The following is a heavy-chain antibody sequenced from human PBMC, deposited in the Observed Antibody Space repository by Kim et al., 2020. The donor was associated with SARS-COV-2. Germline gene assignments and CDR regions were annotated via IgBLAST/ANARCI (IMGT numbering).Heavy chain of an antibody. J-gene: IGHJ4*02. V-gene: IGHV4-39*01. CDR1: GGSISSSSYY. D-gene: IGHD3-10*01. Sequence: SDTLSLTCTVSGGSISSSSYYWGWIRQPPGKGLEWIGSIYYIGITYYNPSLKSRVTISVDTSKDQFSLKLSSVTAADTAVYYCGGLGRYYNVVDYWDQGT. CDR3: GGLGRYYNVVDY. CDR2: IYYIGIT.